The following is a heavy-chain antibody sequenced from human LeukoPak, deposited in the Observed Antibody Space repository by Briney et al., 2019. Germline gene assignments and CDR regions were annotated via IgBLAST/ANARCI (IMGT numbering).Heavy chain of an antibody. CDR2: IYTSGST. CDR1: GGSIRSDNYY. V-gene: IGHV4-61*02. J-gene: IGHJ4*02. D-gene: IGHD2-15*01. CDR3: ARVNGGNFDY. Sequence: PSETLSLTCTVFGGSIRSDNYYWNWIRQPAGRGLEWIGRIYTSGSTNYNPSLRSRVTMSLDASKNQFSLNLSSVTAADTAVYYCARVNGGNFDYWGQGTLVTVSS.